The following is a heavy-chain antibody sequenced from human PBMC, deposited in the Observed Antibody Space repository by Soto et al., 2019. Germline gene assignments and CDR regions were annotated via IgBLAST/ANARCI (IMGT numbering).Heavy chain of an antibody. V-gene: IGHV4-34*01. D-gene: IGHD3-10*01. CDR1: GGSFSGYY. Sequence: TSETLSLTCAVYGGSFSGYYWSWIRQPPGKGLEWIGEINHSGSTNYNPSLKSRVTISVDTSKNQFSLKLSSVAAADTAVYYCARGHGPWFGETSWYYYYYMDVWGKGTTVTVSS. CDR3: ARGHGPWFGETSWYYYYYMDV. J-gene: IGHJ6*03. CDR2: INHSGST.